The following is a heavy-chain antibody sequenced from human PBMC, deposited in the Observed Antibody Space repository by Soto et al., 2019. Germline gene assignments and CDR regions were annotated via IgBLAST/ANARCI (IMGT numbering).Heavy chain of an antibody. J-gene: IGHJ6*02. CDR2: IIPIFGTA. D-gene: IGHD4-17*01. CDR1: GGTFSSYA. CDR3: ARGLSTVTHYYYYGMDV. Sequence: QVQLVQSGAEVKKPGSSVKVSCKASGGTFSSYAISWVRQAPGQGLEWMGGIIPIFGTANYAQKFQGRVMITADESTSTAYMELSSLRSEDTAVYYCARGLSTVTHYYYYGMDVWGQGTTVTVSS. V-gene: IGHV1-69*12.